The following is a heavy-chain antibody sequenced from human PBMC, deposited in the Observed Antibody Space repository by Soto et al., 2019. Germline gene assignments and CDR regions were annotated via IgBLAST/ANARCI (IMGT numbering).Heavy chain of an antibody. CDR1: VYNFTGYY. CDR3: AIISRGPPDY. V-gene: IGHV1-2*02. J-gene: IGHJ4*02. CDR2: INTNSGGT. Sequence: KVSCEASVYNFTGYYMHWVRPATGQGIEWMGCINTNSGGTNYAQKFQGRVTTTRDTSISTAYMELSRLRSDDTAVYYGAIISRGPPDYWGQGTPATVS. D-gene: IGHD6-19*01.